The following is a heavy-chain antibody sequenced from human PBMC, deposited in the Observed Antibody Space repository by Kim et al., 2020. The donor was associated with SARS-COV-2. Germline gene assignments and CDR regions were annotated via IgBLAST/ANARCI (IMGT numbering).Heavy chain of an antibody. J-gene: IGHJ4*02. CDR1: GYTFIAYY. CDR3: ARGGYGSTSRPRDLFDY. D-gene: IGHD6-6*01. CDR2: INPKTGDT. V-gene: IGHV1-2*02. Sequence: ASVKVSCKTSGYTFIAYYIHWVRQAPGQGLEWMGRINPKTGDTDYAQKFQGRVTMTTDTSINTAHMEVTRLTSDDTAVYYCARGGYGSTSRPRDLFDYWGQGPRIPVPS.